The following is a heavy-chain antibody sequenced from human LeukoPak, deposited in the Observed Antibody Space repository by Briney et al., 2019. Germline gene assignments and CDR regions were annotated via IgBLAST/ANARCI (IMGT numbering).Heavy chain of an antibody. CDR3: TTYYYYYYGMDV. CDR1: GFTFSNAW. Sequence: PGGSLRLSCAASGFTFSNAWMSWVRQAPGKGLEWVGRIKSKTDGGTTDYAAPVKGRFTISRDDSKNTLYLQSNSLKTEDTAQYYCTTYYYYYYGMDVWGQGTTVTVSS. J-gene: IGHJ6*02. V-gene: IGHV3-15*01. CDR2: IKSKTDGGTT.